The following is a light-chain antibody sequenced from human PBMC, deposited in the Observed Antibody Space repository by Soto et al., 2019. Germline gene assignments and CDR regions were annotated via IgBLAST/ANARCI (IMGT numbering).Light chain of an antibody. J-gene: IGKJ1*01. V-gene: IGKV1-5*03. Sequence: DIQMTQSPYTLSASVGDRVTITCRASKSMNSWLAWYQQRPGKAPKLLIYKTSTLQSGVPSRFSGSGSGTEFTLTISSLQPDDVATSYCQQYETFGQGTKVEIK. CDR2: KTS. CDR3: QQYET. CDR1: KSMNSW.